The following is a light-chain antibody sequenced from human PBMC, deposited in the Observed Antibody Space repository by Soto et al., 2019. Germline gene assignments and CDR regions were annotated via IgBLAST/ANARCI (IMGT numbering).Light chain of an antibody. Sequence: DIVMTQSPDSLAVSLGERATINCKSSQSVLYSSNNKNYLAWYQQKPGQPPKLLIYWAYTRESGVTDRFSGSGSGTDFTLTIRRMQAEDVAVYYCQKYYSTQLTLGGGNKVDI. V-gene: IGKV4-1*01. J-gene: IGKJ4*01. CDR2: WAY. CDR1: QSVLYSSNNKNY. CDR3: QKYYSTQLT.